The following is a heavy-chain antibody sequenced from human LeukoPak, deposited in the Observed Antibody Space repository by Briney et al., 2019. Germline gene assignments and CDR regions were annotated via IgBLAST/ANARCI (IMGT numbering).Heavy chain of an antibody. CDR1: GFTFSSYA. V-gene: IGHV3-23*01. CDR3: AKFEEPDSGPLDY. J-gene: IGHJ4*02. Sequence: GGSLRLSCAASGFTFSSYAMSWVRQAPGKGLEWVSAISGSGGSTYYADSVKGRFTISRDNSKNTLYLQMNRLRAEDTAVYYCAKFEEPDSGPLDYWGQGTLVTVSS. D-gene: IGHD5-12*01. CDR2: ISGSGGST.